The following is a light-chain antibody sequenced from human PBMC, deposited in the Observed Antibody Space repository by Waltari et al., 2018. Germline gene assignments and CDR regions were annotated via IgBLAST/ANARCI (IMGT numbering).Light chain of an antibody. V-gene: IGKV3-15*01. Sequence: EIVMTQSPATLSVSPGGRATLSCRASQSVSSNLAWYQQKPGQAPRLLIYGASTRATGIPARFSGSGSGTEFTLTISSLQSEDFAVYYCQQSSNWPRTFGQGIKVEIK. CDR1: QSVSSN. J-gene: IGKJ1*01. CDR2: GAS. CDR3: QQSSNWPRT.